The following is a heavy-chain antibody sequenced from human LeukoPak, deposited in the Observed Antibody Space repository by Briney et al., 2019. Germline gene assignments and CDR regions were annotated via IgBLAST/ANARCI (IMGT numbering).Heavy chain of an antibody. V-gene: IGHV3-33*01. D-gene: IGHD4-23*01. CDR1: GFTFSNYG. Sequence: GGSLRLSCAASGFTFSNYGMHWVRQAPGKGLEWVAVIWYDGTNKYYADSVKGRFTISRDTSNNMLYLQMNSLRAEDTAVYYCARVSESGNSDYWGQGTLVTVSS. J-gene: IGHJ4*02. CDR2: IWYDGTNK. CDR3: ARVSESGNSDY.